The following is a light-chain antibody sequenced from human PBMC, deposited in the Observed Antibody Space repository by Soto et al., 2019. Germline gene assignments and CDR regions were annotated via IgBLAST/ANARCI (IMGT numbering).Light chain of an antibody. V-gene: IGKV1-39*01. Sequence: DIQMTQSPSSLSASVGDRVTITCRASQSMSSYLNWYQQKPGKAPKLLIYGASSLQSGVPSRFSGSGSGTDFTLTISSLQSEDFAVYYCQQYINWPRTFGQGTKVGIK. J-gene: IGKJ1*01. CDR2: GAS. CDR3: QQYINWPRT. CDR1: QSMSSY.